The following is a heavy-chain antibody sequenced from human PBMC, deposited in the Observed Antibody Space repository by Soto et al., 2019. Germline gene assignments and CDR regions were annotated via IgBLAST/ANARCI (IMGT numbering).Heavy chain of an antibody. D-gene: IGHD3-3*01. CDR3: AKDGPSYYDFWSGYYNWFDP. CDR1: EFTFSSYA. Sequence: GGSLRLSCAASEFTFSSYAMSWVRQAPGKGLEWVSAISGSGGSTYYADSVKGRFTISRDNSKNTLYLQMNSLRAEDTAVYYCAKDGPSYYDFWSGYYNWFDPWGQGTLVTVSS. V-gene: IGHV3-23*01. J-gene: IGHJ5*02. CDR2: ISGSGGST.